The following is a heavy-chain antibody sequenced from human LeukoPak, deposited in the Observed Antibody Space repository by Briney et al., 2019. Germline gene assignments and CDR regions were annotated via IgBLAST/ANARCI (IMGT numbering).Heavy chain of an antibody. CDR1: GFTFDDYA. V-gene: IGHV3-23*01. Sequence: GRSLRLSCAASGFTFDDYAMHWVRQAPGKGLEWVSGISGSGGSTYYADSVKGRFTISRDNSKNTLYLQMNSLRAEDTAVYYCAKGSPCSSTSCYDLNWFDPWGQGTLVTVSS. CDR3: AKGSPCSSTSCYDLNWFDP. CDR2: ISGSGGST. J-gene: IGHJ5*02. D-gene: IGHD2-2*01.